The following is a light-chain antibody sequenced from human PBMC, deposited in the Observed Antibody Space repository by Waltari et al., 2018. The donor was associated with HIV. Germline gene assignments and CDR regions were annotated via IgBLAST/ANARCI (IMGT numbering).Light chain of an antibody. CDR3: QQYNNWIT. CDR1: QSVSSN. V-gene: IGKV3-15*01. CDR2: GAS. Sequence: EIVMTQSPAPLSVSPGERATLSRRASQSVSSNLAWYQQKPGQAPRLLIYGASTRATGIPARFSGSGSGTEFTLTISSLQSEDFAVYYCQQYNNWITFGQGTRLEIK. J-gene: IGKJ5*01.